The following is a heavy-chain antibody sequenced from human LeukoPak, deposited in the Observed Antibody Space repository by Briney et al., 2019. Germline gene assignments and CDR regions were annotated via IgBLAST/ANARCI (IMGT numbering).Heavy chain of an antibody. CDR3: SRGPIELWIHNAMDV. J-gene: IGHJ6*02. V-gene: IGHV3-49*04. D-gene: IGHD5-18*01. CDR2: IRSKAYRGTT. Sequence: GGSLRLSCAASGFTFSSYWMSWVRQAPGKGLEWVGFIRSKAYRGTTEYAASVKGRFTISRDDSNSIAYLQMNSLEPEDTAVYFCSRGPIELWIHNAMDVWGRGTTVTVSS. CDR1: GFTFSSYW.